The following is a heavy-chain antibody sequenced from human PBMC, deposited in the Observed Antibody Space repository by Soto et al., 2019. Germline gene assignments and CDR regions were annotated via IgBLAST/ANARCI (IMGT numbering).Heavy chain of an antibody. J-gene: IGHJ5*02. CDR2: IYYSGST. CDR3: AREAGSSGFDP. Sequence: QVQLQESGPGLVKPSETLSLTCTVSGGSVSSGSYYWSWIRQPPGKGLEWIGYIYYSGSTNYNPSLKSRVTTSVDTSKNQFPLKLSSVTAADTAVYYCAREAGSSGFDPWGQGTLVTVSS. D-gene: IGHD6-25*01. V-gene: IGHV4-61*01. CDR1: GGSVSSGSYY.